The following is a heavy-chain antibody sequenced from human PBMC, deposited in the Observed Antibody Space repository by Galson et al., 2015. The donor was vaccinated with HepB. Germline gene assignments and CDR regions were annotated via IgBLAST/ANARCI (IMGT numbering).Heavy chain of an antibody. Sequence: SLRLSCAASGFTVSTNFMSWVRQAPGKGLEWVSVIYSGGATYYADSVRGRFTIPRDKSKNTLFLQMDSLRAEDTAVYYCARDLNAYGDFWGQGTLVTVSS. V-gene: IGHV3-66*01. J-gene: IGHJ4*02. CDR1: GFTVSTNF. D-gene: IGHD4-17*01. CDR3: ARDLNAYGDF. CDR2: IYSGGAT.